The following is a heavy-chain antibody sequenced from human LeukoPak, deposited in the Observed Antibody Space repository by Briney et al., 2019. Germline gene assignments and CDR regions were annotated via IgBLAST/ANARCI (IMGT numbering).Heavy chain of an antibody. D-gene: IGHD3-22*01. Sequence: GGSLRLSCAVSGITLSNYGMSWVRQAPGKGLEWVAGVSDSGGTTNYADSVKGRFTISRDNPKNTLYLQMNSLRAEDTAVYFCAKRGVVIRVILVGFHKEAYYFDSWGQGALVTVSS. CDR1: GITLSNYG. CDR2: VSDSGGTT. J-gene: IGHJ4*02. CDR3: AKRGVVIRVILVGFHKEAYYFDS. V-gene: IGHV3-23*01.